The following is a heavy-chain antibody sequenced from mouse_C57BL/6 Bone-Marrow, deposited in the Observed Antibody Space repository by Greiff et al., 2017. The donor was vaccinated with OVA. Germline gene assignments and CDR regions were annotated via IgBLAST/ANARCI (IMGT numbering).Heavy chain of an antibody. Sequence: EVQLQESGGGLVQPGGSMKLSCVASGFTFSNYWMNWVRQSPEQGLEWVAQIRWKSDNYATHYAKSVKGRFTISRDASTSSVYLQMNNLRADDTGIDYCADPNYYGNDFDVWGTGTTVTVSS. D-gene: IGHD1-1*01. CDR2: IRWKSDNYAT. CDR3: ADPNYYGNDFDV. V-gene: IGHV6-3*01. CDR1: GFTFSNYW. J-gene: IGHJ1*03.